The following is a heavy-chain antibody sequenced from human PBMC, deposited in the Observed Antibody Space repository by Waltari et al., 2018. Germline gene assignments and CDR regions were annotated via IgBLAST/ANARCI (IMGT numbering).Heavy chain of an antibody. Sequence: EVQLVESGGGLVQPGGSLRLSCAASGFTFSIYWMHWVRPDPGKGLVWVSRINSEGSSTSYADSVKGRFTISRDNAKNTLYLQMNSLRAEDTAVYYCASNIHYYGSGSYPLDYWGQGTLVTVSS. J-gene: IGHJ4*02. CDR3: ASNIHYYGSGSYPLDY. V-gene: IGHV3-74*01. CDR1: GFTFSIYW. CDR2: INSEGSST. D-gene: IGHD3-10*01.